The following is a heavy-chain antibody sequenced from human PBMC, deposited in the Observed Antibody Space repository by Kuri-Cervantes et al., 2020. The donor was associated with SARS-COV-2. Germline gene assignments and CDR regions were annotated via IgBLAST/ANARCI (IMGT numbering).Heavy chain of an antibody. V-gene: IGHV3-33*01. CDR3: ARDSRISSEYYYYYGMDV. D-gene: IGHD6-6*01. CDR2: IWYNGSNK. CDR1: GVTFSSYG. J-gene: IGHJ6*02. Sequence: GGSLRLSCAASGVTFSSYGMHWVRQAPGKGLEWVAVIWYNGSNKYYADSVKGRFTISRDNSKHTLFLQMDSLRAEDTAVYYCARDSRISSEYYYYYGMDVWGQGTTVTVSS.